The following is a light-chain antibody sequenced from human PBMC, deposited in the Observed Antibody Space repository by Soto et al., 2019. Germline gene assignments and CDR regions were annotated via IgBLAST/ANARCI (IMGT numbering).Light chain of an antibody. CDR1: QSVSSF. J-gene: IGKJ1*01. Sequence: IVMTQSPATLSVSPGERATLSCRASQSVSSFLAWYQQKPGQTPRLLLYGASTRATGIPARFSGSGSGTEFTLTISSLQSDDFAVSYCQQYDNLWTFGQGTKVEIK. CDR3: QQYDNLWT. CDR2: GAS. V-gene: IGKV3-15*01.